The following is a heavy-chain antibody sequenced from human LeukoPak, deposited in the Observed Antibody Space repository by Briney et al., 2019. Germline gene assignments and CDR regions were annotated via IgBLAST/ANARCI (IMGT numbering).Heavy chain of an antibody. CDR3: ARVAGKLAARRNRWYFDL. J-gene: IGHJ2*01. V-gene: IGHV4-31*03. CDR1: GGSVYSGAYY. CDR2: IFYTGRT. D-gene: IGHD6-6*01. Sequence: PSETLSLTCIVSGGSVYSGAYYWNWIRQHPEKGLEWLGHIFYTGRTNYTPSLKSRLAISIDMSKNQFSLRLTSVTAADTAVYYCARVAGKLAARRNRWYFDLWGRGTLVTVSS.